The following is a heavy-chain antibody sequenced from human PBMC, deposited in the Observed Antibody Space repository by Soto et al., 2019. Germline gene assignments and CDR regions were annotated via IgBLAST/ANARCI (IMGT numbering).Heavy chain of an antibody. CDR3: AKVVAGDYYYYYGMDV. V-gene: IGHV3-30*18. Sequence: QVQLVESGGGVVQPGRSLRLSCAASGFTFSSYGMHWVRQAPGKGLEWVAVISYDGSNKYYADSVKGRFTISRDNSKNTLYLQMNSLRAEDTAVYYCAKVVAGDYYYYYGMDVW. J-gene: IGHJ6*01. CDR2: ISYDGSNK. D-gene: IGHD7-27*01. CDR1: GFTFSSYG.